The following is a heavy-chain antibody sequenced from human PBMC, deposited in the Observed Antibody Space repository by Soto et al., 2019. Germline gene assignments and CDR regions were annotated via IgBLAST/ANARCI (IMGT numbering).Heavy chain of an antibody. CDR3: AKGMGTYYDILTGYPDAFDI. CDR1: GCTFISYA. D-gene: IGHD3-9*01. CDR2: ISGSGGST. J-gene: IGHJ3*02. Sequence: GGSLRLSCAASGCTFISYAMSWVRQAPGKGLEWVSAISGSGGSTYYADSVKGRFTISRDNSKNTLYLQMNSLRAEDTAVYYCAKGMGTYYDILTGYPDAFDIWGQGIMVTVSS. V-gene: IGHV3-23*01.